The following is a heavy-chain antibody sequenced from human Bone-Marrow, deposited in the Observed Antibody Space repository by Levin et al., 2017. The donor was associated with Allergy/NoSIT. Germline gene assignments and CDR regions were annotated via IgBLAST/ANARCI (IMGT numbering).Heavy chain of an antibody. D-gene: IGHD2-2*01. CDR3: ARGPPPQLRFDY. V-gene: IGHV1-18*01. CDR1: GYTFTSYG. CDR2: ISAYNGNT. Sequence: GESLKISCKASGYTFTSYGISWVRQAPGQGLEWMGWISAYNGNTNYAQKLQGRVTMTTDTSTSTAYMELRSLRSDDTAVYYCARGPPPQLRFDYWGQGTLVTVSS. J-gene: IGHJ4*02.